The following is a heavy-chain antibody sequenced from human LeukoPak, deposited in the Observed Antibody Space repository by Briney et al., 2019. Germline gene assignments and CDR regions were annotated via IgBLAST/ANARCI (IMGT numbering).Heavy chain of an antibody. D-gene: IGHD2-2*01. J-gene: IGHJ4*02. V-gene: IGHV4-34*01. CDR1: GGSFSGYY. CDR2: INHSGST. Sequence: PSETLSLTCAVYGGSFSGYYWSWIRQSPGKGLEWIGEINHSGSTNYNPSLKSRVTISVDTSKNQFSLKLSSVTAADTAVYYCARKKRNCSSTSCYVYFDYWGQGTLVTVSS. CDR3: ARKKRNCSSTSCYVYFDY.